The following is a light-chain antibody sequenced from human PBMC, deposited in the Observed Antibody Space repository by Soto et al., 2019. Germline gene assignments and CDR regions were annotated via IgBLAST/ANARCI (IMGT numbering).Light chain of an antibody. CDR2: KAS. J-gene: IGKJ1*01. Sequence: DIQMTQSPSSLSASIGDRVTITCRASQNIRSFLNWYQQKPGKAPKLLIYKASTLKSGVPSRFSGSGSGTEFTLTISSLQPDDFATYYCQHYNSYSEAYGQGTKVDI. V-gene: IGKV1-5*03. CDR1: QNIRSF. CDR3: QHYNSYSEA.